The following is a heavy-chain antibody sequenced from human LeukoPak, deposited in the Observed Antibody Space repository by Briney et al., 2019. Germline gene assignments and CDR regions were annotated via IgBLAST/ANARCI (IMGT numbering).Heavy chain of an antibody. Sequence: LSLTCAVYGGSFSGYYWSWIRQAPGKGLEWVSYISSSGSTIYYADSVKGRFTISRDNAKNSLYLQMNSLRAEDTAVYYCAAQWLAEDYWGQGTLVTVSS. CDR3: AAQWLAEDY. V-gene: IGHV3-11*01. D-gene: IGHD6-19*01. J-gene: IGHJ4*02. CDR1: GGSFSGYY. CDR2: ISSSGSTI.